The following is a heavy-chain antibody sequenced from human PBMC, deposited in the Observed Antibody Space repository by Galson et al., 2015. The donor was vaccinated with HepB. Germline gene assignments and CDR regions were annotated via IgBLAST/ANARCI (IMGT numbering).Heavy chain of an antibody. V-gene: IGHV4-34*01. J-gene: IGHJ4*02. CDR3: ARGPASVVYDYVWGSSRQPLYYLDS. Sequence: ETLSLTCAVYGGSFSDYYWSWIRQPPGKGLEGIGEINHSGSTNDNPSLKSRITISVDTSKNQFSLKLTSVTAVDAAVYYCARGPASVVYDYVWGSSRQPLYYLDSWGQGTLLTVSS. CDR1: GGSFSDYY. CDR2: INHSGST. D-gene: IGHD3-16*02.